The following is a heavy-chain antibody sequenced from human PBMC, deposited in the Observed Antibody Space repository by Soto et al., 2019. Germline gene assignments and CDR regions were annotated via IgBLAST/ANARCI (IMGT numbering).Heavy chain of an antibody. V-gene: IGHV1-69*12. D-gene: IGHD5-12*01. CDR2: IIPTIGTT. J-gene: IGHJ4*02. CDR1: GDTFTIFA. Sequence: QVQLVQSGAEVKKPGSSVKVSCKASGDTFTIFAISWVRQAPGQGLEWMGGIIPTIGTTNYAQRFKGRITITGDESTGTAYMELSSLKSEDTAVYYCARDLGSGYGPGDYWGQGTLVTVSS. CDR3: ARDLGSGYGPGDY.